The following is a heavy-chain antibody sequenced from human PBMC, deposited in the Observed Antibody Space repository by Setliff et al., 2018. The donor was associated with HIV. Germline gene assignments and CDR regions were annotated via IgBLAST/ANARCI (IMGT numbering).Heavy chain of an antibody. CDR1: GGSINRSNYY. V-gene: IGHV4-39*01. Sequence: ASETLSLTCTVPGGSINRSNYYWGWIRQPPGKGLEWIGTISYTGSTYYDPSLKSRVTISLDTSKNQFFLKLSSVTAPDTAIYYCARQTWEYYDTLTGYYRSPKNFDSWGQGTLVTVPQ. D-gene: IGHD3-9*01. CDR3: ARQTWEYYDTLTGYYRSPKNFDS. CDR2: ISYTGST. J-gene: IGHJ4*02.